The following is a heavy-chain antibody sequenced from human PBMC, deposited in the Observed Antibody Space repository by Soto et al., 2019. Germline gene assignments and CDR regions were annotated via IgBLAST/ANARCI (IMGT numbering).Heavy chain of an antibody. V-gene: IGHV3-23*01. D-gene: IGHD4-17*01. J-gene: IGHJ6*02. CDR3: AKDRLGDYYYYGMDV. CDR2: IGDRGTTT. Sequence: EVQLLQSGGGLVQPGGSLRLSCVGSGFTFSRYAMIWVRQTPGKGLEWVSGIGDRGTTTYYADSVKGRFTTSRDNSGNTLFLQMNSLSAEDTAVYYCAKDRLGDYYYYGMDVWGQGTTVTVS. CDR1: GFTFSRYA.